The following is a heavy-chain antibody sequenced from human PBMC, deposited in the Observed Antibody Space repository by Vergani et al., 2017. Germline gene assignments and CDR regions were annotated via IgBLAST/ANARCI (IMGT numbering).Heavy chain of an antibody. V-gene: IGHV4-61*10. Sequence: QVQLQESGPGLVKPSETLSLTCTVSGGSVSSASYYWSWIRQPAGKGLEWIGYIYYSGLTNYNPSLKSRVTTSVDTSKNQFSLKMRSVTPADTAVYYCACYTSAFDIWGQGTMVTVSS. CDR2: IYYSGLT. D-gene: IGHD2-2*02. CDR3: ACYTSAFDI. CDR1: GGSVSSASYY. J-gene: IGHJ3*02.